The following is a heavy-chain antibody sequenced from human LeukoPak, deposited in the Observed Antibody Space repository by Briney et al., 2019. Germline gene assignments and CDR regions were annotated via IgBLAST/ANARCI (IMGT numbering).Heavy chain of an antibody. V-gene: IGHV1-69*04. D-gene: IGHD6-13*01. CDR1: GGTFSSYA. CDR3: ARDREVAAAPLDY. CDR2: IIPILGIA. J-gene: IGHJ4*02. Sequence: SVKVSCKASGGTFSSYAISWVRQAPGQGLEWMGRIIPILGIANYAQKFQGRVTITADKSTSTAYTELSSLRSEDTAVYYCARDREVAAAPLDYWGQGTLVTVSS.